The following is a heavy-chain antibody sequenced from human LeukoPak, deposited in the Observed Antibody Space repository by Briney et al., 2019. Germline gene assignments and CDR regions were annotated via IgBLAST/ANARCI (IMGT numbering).Heavy chain of an antibody. CDR1: GASITSTNW. Sequence: SGTLSLTRRVSGASITSTNWWSWVRQPPGQGLEWIGEISLTGLTHYNPSLESRVTVSLDKSKNQLSLNLTSVTAADTAVYYCSRENGAFSPFGYWGQGTLVTVLS. CDR2: ISLTGLT. D-gene: IGHD2-8*01. CDR3: SRENGAFSPFGY. J-gene: IGHJ4*02. V-gene: IGHV4-4*02.